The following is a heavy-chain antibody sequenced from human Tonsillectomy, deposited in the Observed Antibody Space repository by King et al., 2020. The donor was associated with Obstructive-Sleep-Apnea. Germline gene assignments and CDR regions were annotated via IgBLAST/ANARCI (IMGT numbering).Heavy chain of an antibody. Sequence: VQLQQWGARLLKPSETLSLTCAVFGDSFSGYYWSWIRQPPGKGLEWIGETHHRGSTDYNPSLKSRVTISVDTSKNQLSLNLSSVTAADTAVYYCAAESGSFDHWGQGTLVTVSS. V-gene: IGHV4-34*01. J-gene: IGHJ4*02. CDR1: GDSFSGYY. D-gene: IGHD5-12*01. CDR3: AAESGSFDH. CDR2: THHRGST.